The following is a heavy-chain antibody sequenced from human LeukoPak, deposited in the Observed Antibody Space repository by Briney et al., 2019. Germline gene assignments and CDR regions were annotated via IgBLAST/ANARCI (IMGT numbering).Heavy chain of an antibody. D-gene: IGHD3-22*01. CDR2: IKKDGSDQ. V-gene: IGHV3-7*05. J-gene: IGHJ4*02. CDR3: TTYYDSGPSKD. Sequence: GGSLRLSCAASGFTFSSYWMAWVRQAPGKGLEWVANIKKDGSDQYYGDSVKGRFTISRDNTKNSLFLQMNSLRAEDTAMYYCTTYYDSGPSKDWGQGTLVTVSS. CDR1: GFTFSSYW.